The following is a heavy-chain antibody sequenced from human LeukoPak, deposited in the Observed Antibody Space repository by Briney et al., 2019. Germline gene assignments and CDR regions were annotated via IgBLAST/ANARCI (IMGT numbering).Heavy chain of an antibody. V-gene: IGHV3-74*01. CDR2: VNSDGSTI. J-gene: IGHJ4*02. CDR1: GFIFSDYW. CDR3: ARGGTVTTFDY. Sequence: PGGSLRLSCAASGFIFSDYWMHWVRQAPGKGLVWVSRVNSDGSTISYADSVKGRFTISRDNARNTLYLQMNSLRGEDTAVYYCARGGTVTTFDYWGQGTLVTVSS. D-gene: IGHD4-17*01.